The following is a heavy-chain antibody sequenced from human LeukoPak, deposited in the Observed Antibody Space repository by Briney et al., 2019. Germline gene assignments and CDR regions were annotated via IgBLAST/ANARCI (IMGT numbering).Heavy chain of an antibody. CDR2: IIPIFGIA. J-gene: IGHJ6*02. CDR3: ARVGYCSSTSCYSYYYYYGMDV. Sequence: ASVKVSCKASGGTFSSYAISWVRQAPGQGLEWMGRIIPIFGIANYAQKFQGRVTITADKSTSTAYMELSSLRSEDTAVYYCARVGYCSSTSCYSYYYYYGMDVWGQGTTVTVSS. CDR1: GGTFSSYA. V-gene: IGHV1-69*04. D-gene: IGHD2-2*01.